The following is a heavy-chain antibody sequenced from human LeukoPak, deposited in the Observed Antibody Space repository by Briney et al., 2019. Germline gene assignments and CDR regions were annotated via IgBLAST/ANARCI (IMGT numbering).Heavy chain of an antibody. D-gene: IGHD4-23*01. J-gene: IGHJ3*02. CDR1: GGTFSSYG. V-gene: IGHV3-30*02. Sequence: SCKASGGTFSSYGMHWVRQAPSKGLEWVAFIRYDGSNKYYADSVKGRFTISRDNSKNTLYLQMNSLRAEDTAVYYCARDGGNSGPDAFDIWGQGTMVTVSS. CDR3: ARDGGNSGPDAFDI. CDR2: IRYDGSNK.